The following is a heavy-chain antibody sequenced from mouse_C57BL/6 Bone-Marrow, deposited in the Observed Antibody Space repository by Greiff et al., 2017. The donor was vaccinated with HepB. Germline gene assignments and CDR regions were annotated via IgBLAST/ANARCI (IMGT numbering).Heavy chain of an antibody. Sequence: VQLVESGGGLVKPGGSLKLSCAASGFTFSSYTMSWVRQTPEKRLEWVATISGGGGNTYYPDSVKGRFTISRDNAKNTLYLQMSSLRSEDTALYYCARHVGYSFAYWGQGTLVTVSA. V-gene: IGHV5-9*01. D-gene: IGHD2-3*01. CDR1: GFTFSSYT. CDR2: ISGGGGNT. J-gene: IGHJ3*01. CDR3: ARHVGYSFAY.